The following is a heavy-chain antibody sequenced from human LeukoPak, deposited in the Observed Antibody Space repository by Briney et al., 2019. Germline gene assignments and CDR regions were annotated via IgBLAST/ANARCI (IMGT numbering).Heavy chain of an antibody. D-gene: IGHD4-23*01. CDR1: GYTLTELS. V-gene: IGHV1-24*01. Sequence: ASVKVSCKVSGYTLTELSMHWVRQAHGKGLEWMGGFDPEDGETIYAQKFQGRVTMTEDTSTDTAYMELSSLRSEDTAVYYCATQRGNDYGGNSRFVYWGQGTLVTVSS. CDR3: ATQRGNDYGGNSRFVY. J-gene: IGHJ4*02. CDR2: FDPEDGET.